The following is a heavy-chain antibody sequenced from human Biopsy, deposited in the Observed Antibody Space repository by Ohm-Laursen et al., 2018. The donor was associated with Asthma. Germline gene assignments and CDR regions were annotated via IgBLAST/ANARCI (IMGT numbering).Heavy chain of an antibody. CDR2: IYSGGST. V-gene: IGHV3-53*01. J-gene: IGHJ6*02. D-gene: IGHD6-13*01. CDR3: ARQPIAEPGTTFYYYYGMDV. CDR1: GFTVTTHY. Sequence: SLRLSCAASGFTVTTHYMSWVRQAPGTGLEWVSVIYSGGSTYYADSVKGRFTISRDSSKNTLFLQMDSLRAEDTAVYYCARQPIAEPGTTFYYYYGMDVWGQRTTVTVSS.